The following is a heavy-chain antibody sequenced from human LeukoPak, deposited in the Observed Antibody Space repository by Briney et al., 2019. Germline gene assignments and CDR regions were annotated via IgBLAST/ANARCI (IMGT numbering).Heavy chain of an antibody. V-gene: IGHV4-39*07. CDR3: ARSTDYYYDSSGYYYRGYYFDY. D-gene: IGHD3-22*01. Sequence: SETLSLTCTVSGGSISNKYWSWIRQPPGKGLEWIGSIYYSGSTYYNPSLKSRVTISVDTSKNQFSLKLSSVTAADTAVYYCARSTDYYYDSSGYYYRGYYFDYWGQGTLVTVSS. CDR2: IYYSGST. CDR1: GGSISNKY. J-gene: IGHJ4*02.